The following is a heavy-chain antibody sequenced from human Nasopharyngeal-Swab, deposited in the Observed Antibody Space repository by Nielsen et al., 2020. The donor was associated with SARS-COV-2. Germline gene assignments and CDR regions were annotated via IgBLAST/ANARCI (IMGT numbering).Heavy chain of an antibody. D-gene: IGHD3-9*01. CDR1: GGTFSSYA. CDR3: ARDIRQRNTYDILTGYYSEAFDI. V-gene: IGHV1-69*13. J-gene: IGHJ3*02. Sequence: SVKVSCKASGGTFSSYAISWVRQAPGQGLEWMGGIIPIFGTANYAQKFQGRVTITADESTSTAYMELSSLRSEDTAVYYCARDIRQRNTYDILTGYYSEAFDIWGQGTMVTVSS. CDR2: IIPIFGTA.